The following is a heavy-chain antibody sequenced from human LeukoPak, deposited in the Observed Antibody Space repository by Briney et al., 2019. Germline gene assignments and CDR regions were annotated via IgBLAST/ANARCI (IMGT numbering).Heavy chain of an antibody. Sequence: QPGGSLRLSCAASGFTFSSYSMNWVRQALGKGLEWVSFISGGSSTKYYADSVKGRFTISRDNAETSLYLQMNSLRVEDTAVYYCANLDQGITILGVVSTEAFNIWGQGTMVTVSS. J-gene: IGHJ3*02. CDR3: ANLDQGITILGVVSTEAFNI. V-gene: IGHV3-48*01. CDR2: ISGGSSTK. D-gene: IGHD3-3*01. CDR1: GFTFSSYS.